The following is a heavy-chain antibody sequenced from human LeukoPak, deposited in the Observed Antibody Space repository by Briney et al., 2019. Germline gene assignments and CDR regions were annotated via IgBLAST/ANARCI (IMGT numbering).Heavy chain of an antibody. V-gene: IGHV4-59*08. J-gene: IGHJ4*02. Sequence: SETLSLTCTVSGDPNSRHYWRWIRQPPGKGLEWIGYIYYTGSTDYNPSLKSRVTISVDTSKNQFSLKLSSVTAADTAVYYCARHHYQSSGYFYPDYWGQGTLVTVSS. D-gene: IGHD3-22*01. CDR2: IYYTGST. CDR1: GDPNSRHY. CDR3: ARHHYQSSGYFYPDY.